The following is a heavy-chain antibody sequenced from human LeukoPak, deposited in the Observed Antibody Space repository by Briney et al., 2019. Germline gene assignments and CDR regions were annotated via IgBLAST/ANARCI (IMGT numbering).Heavy chain of an antibody. D-gene: IGHD6-19*01. Sequence: PGGSLRLSCAASGFTFDDYAMHWVRQAPGKGLEWVSLISGDGGSTYYADSVKGRFTISRDNSKNSLYLQMNSLRTEDTAMYYCARRSDFIAVAGMIDYFDYWGQGTLVTVSS. V-gene: IGHV3-43*02. J-gene: IGHJ4*02. CDR1: GFTFDDYA. CDR2: ISGDGGST. CDR3: ARRSDFIAVAGMIDYFDY.